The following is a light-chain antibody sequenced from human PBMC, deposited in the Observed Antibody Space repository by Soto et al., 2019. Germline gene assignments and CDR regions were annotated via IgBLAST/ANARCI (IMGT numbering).Light chain of an antibody. V-gene: IGKV1-5*01. CDR3: QHTTDFT. CDR2: DVS. J-gene: IGKJ2*01. CDR1: SKW. Sequence: DMQMTLSPSTLASSVGDTVTMTGRGSSKWLAWYQKKPGKAPKLLIYDVSNLERGVPPRFSGSTSGAESTLTITGLQPDDLGTYYCQHTTDFTFGQGTKVDIK.